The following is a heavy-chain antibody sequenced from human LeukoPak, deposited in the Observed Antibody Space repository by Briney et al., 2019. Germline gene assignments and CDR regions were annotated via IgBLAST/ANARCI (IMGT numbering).Heavy chain of an antibody. CDR2: ISSSSSYI. CDR3: ASDTALDY. D-gene: IGHD4-17*01. J-gene: IGHJ4*02. Sequence: PGGSLRLSCAASGFTFSSYTMDWVRQAPGKGLEWVSSISSSSSYIYYAESVKGRFTISRDNAKNSLFLQMTSLRAEDTGVYYCASDTALDYWGQGTLVTVSS. CDR1: GFTFSSYT. V-gene: IGHV3-21*01.